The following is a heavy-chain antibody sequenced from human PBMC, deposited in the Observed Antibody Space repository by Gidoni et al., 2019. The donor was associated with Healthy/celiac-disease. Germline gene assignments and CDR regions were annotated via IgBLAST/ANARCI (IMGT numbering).Heavy chain of an antibody. V-gene: IGHV4-39*01. J-gene: IGHJ4*02. CDR2: IYYSGST. CDR1: GGSLSSSSYY. Sequence: QLQLQESGPGLVKPSATLSLTCTVSGGSLSSSSYYWGWLRQPPGKGLEWIGSIYYSGSTYYNPSLKSRVTISVDTSKNQFSLKLSSVTAADTAVYYCARQSLLWFGEVDYFDYWGQGTLVTVSS. CDR3: ARQSLLWFGEVDYFDY. D-gene: IGHD3-10*01.